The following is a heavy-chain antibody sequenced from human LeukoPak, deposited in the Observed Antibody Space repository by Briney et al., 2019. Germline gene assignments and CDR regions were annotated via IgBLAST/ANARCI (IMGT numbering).Heavy chain of an antibody. CDR2: IIPILGIA. V-gene: IGHV1-69*04. J-gene: IGHJ6*02. CDR3: ARRVVPAAPSLYGMDV. D-gene: IGHD2-2*01. Sequence: ASVKVSCKASGGTFSSYAISWVRQAPGQGLEWMRRIIPILGIANYAQKFQGRVTITADKSTSTAYMELSSLRSEDTAVYYCARRVVPAAPSLYGMDVWGQGTTVTVSS. CDR1: GGTFSSYA.